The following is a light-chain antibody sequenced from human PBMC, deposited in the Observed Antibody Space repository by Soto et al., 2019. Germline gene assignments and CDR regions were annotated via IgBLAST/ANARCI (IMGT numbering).Light chain of an antibody. J-gene: IGKJ1*01. Sequence: EIVMTQSPATLSVSPVGRATLSCRASQSISDTLAWYQQKPGQAPRLLIYGASTRAPGFPARFSGSGSGTDFTLTISSLHSEDFAVYYCQQYNNWPWTFGQGTKVDIK. CDR2: GAS. CDR1: QSISDT. V-gene: IGKV3-15*01. CDR3: QQYNNWPWT.